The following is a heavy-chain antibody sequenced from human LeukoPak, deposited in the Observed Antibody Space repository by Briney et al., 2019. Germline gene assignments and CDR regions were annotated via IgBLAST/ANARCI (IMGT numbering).Heavy chain of an antibody. Sequence: GGSLRLSCAASGFTFSNYWMCWVRQAPGKGLEWVANINEGGSEEYYVDSVKGRFTISGDNAENSLYLQMNSLRGEDTAVYYCARGRAAAFDNWGQGTLVTVSS. D-gene: IGHD6-13*01. CDR3: ARGRAAAFDN. CDR1: GFTFSNYW. CDR2: INEGGSEE. V-gene: IGHV3-7*03. J-gene: IGHJ4*02.